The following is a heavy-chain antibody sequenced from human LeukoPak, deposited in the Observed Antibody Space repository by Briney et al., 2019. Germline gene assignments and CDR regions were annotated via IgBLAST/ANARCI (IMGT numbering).Heavy chain of an antibody. Sequence: SETPSLTCDVSGGSISNVTYYWGWIRQPPGQGLEWIGTIYYRGDTYYNPSLKSRVTISVDTSKKQFSLRLSSVTAADTAVYYCARRLIGPSSAAGFDYWGQGTLVTVSS. CDR1: GGSISNVTYY. CDR3: ARRLIGPSSAAGFDY. CDR2: IYYRGDT. J-gene: IGHJ4*02. D-gene: IGHD6-13*01. V-gene: IGHV4-39*01.